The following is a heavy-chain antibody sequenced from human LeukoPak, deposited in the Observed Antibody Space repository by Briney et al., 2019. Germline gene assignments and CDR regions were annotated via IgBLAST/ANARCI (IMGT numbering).Heavy chain of an antibody. CDR1: GFTLSRAW. Sequence: GGSLRLSCAASGFTLSRAWMNWVRQAPGKGLEWVGRIKSITDGGTTDYAAPVKGRFTISREDSKNTLYLQMNSLKTEDTAVYFCITPLSVSYYGEFEYWGQGTLVTVSS. D-gene: IGHD2-8*01. CDR3: ITPLSVSYYGEFEY. CDR2: IKSITDGGTT. J-gene: IGHJ4*02. V-gene: IGHV3-15*01.